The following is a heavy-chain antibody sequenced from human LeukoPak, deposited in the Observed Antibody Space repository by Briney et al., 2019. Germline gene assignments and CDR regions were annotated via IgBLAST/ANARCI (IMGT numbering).Heavy chain of an antibody. CDR3: ARAHYYGSGSYYIRLSMDFDY. D-gene: IGHD3-10*01. Sequence: PETLSLTCAVYGGSFSGYYWSWIRQPPGKGLEWIGEINHSGSTNYNPSLKRRVTISVDTTKNQLSLQLSSVTAADTAVYYCARAHYYGSGSYYIRLSMDFDYWGQGTLVTVSS. V-gene: IGHV4-34*01. CDR2: INHSGST. CDR1: GGSFSGYY. J-gene: IGHJ4*02.